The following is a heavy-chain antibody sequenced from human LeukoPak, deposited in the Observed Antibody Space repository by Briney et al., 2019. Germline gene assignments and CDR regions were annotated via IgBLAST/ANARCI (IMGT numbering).Heavy chain of an antibody. J-gene: IGHJ4*02. Sequence: GESLKISCKGSGYSFTSYWIGWVRQMPGKGLEWMGIIYPGDSDTRYSPSFQGQVTVSVDRSISTAYLQWSSLKASDTAMYYCARVNSARWFFVRWGQGSLLTVSS. CDR3: ARVNSARWFFVR. CDR2: IYPGDSDT. V-gene: IGHV5-51*01. CDR1: GYSFTSYW. D-gene: IGHD3-10*01.